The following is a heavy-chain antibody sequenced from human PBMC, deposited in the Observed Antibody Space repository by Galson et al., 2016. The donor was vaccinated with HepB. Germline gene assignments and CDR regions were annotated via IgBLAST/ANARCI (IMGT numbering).Heavy chain of an antibody. V-gene: IGHV3-23*01. CDR1: RFTFSNYA. CDR3: ARDGYYYGSGSYGAATY. D-gene: IGHD3-10*01. CDR2: ISNSGGST. Sequence: SLRLSCAASRFTFSNYAMSWVRQAPGKGLEWVSGISNSGGSTYFADSVKGRFTISRDNSQNTLYLQMNSVRVEDTAMYYCARDGYYYGSGSYGAATYWGQGTPVTVSS. J-gene: IGHJ4*02.